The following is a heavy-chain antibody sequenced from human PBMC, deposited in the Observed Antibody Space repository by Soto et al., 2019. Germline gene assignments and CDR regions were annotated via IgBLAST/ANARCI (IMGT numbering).Heavy chain of an antibody. J-gene: IGHJ6*02. CDR1: GATFSSNA. CDR3: ARDLVTVAGIPRHYHYGMDV. D-gene: IGHD6-19*01. V-gene: IGHV1-69*06. CDR2: LLPILGTA. Sequence: QVQLVQSGAEVKKPGSSVTVSCKASGATFSSNAISWVRQAPGQGLEWMGGLLPILGTADYAQKFQGRVTITAVKSTSTAYMEMTSLRSEDTAVYYCARDLVTVAGIPRHYHYGMDVWGHGTTVTVSS.